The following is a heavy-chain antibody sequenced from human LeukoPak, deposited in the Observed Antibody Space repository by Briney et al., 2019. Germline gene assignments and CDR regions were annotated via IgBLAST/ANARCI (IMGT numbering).Heavy chain of an antibody. J-gene: IGHJ4*02. D-gene: IGHD1-1*01. CDR1: GFTFSDYY. Sequence: GGSLRLSCAASGFTFSDYYMSWIRQAPGKGLEWVSYISSSCSTIYYADSVKGRFTISRDNAKDSLHLQMNRLRAEDNAVDYFAGDWNGTPVIEYWGQGTLVTVSS. CDR3: AGDWNGTPVIEY. V-gene: IGHV3-11*01. CDR2: ISSSCSTI.